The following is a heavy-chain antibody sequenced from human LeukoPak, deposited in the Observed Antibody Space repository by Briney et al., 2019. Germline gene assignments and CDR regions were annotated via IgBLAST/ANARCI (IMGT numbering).Heavy chain of an antibody. CDR1: GFTYSNYW. CDR3: ARDRSVTNGGFDS. Sequence: GGSLRLSCEASGFTYSNYWMHWVRQAPGEGLVWVSRINIEGSDTTYADSVKGRFTISRDNAKNTLYLRMNSLRVEDTAVYYCARDRSVTNGGFDSWGQGALVTVSS. CDR2: INIEGSDT. D-gene: IGHD7-27*01. V-gene: IGHV3-74*01. J-gene: IGHJ4*02.